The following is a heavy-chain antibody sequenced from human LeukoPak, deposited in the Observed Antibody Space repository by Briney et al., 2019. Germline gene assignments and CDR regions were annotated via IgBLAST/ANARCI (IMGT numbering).Heavy chain of an antibody. CDR1: GYTFTSYY. Sequence: ASVKASCKASGYTFTSYYMHWVRQAPGQGLEWMGIINPSGGSTSYAQKFQGRVTMTRDTSTSTVYMELSSLRSEDTAVYYCARSSMVRGVRRGAFDIWGQGTMVTVSS. J-gene: IGHJ3*02. CDR3: ARSSMVRGVRRGAFDI. V-gene: IGHV1-46*01. CDR2: INPSGGST. D-gene: IGHD3-10*01.